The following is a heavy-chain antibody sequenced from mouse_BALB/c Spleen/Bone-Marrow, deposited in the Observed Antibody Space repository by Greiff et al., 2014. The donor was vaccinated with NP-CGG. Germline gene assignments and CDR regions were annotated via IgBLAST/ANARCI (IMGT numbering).Heavy chain of an antibody. V-gene: IGHV1S56*01. CDR1: GYTFTSYY. J-gene: IGHJ3*01. D-gene: IGHD1-1*01. CDR3: ARDYYGSSSFAY. CDR2: IYPGNVNT. Sequence: VHVKQSGPELVKPGASVRISCKASGYTFTSYYIHWVKQRPGRGLEWIGWIYPGNVNTKYNEKFKGKATLTADKSSSTAYMQLSSLTSEDSAVYFCARDYYGSSSFAYWGQGTLVTVSA.